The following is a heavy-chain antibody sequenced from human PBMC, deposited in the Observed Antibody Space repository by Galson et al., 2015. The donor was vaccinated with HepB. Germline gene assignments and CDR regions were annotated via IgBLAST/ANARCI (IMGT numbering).Heavy chain of an antibody. J-gene: IGHJ4*02. V-gene: IGHV3-21*01. CDR1: GFTFSSYS. Sequence: SLRLSCAASGFTFSSYSMNWVRQAPGKGLEWVSSISSSSSYIYYADSVKGRFTISRDNAKNSQYLQMNSLRAEDTAVYYCAREYSSSWGGYFDCWGQGTLVTVSS. CDR2: ISSSSSYI. CDR3: AREYSSSWGGYFDC. D-gene: IGHD6-13*01.